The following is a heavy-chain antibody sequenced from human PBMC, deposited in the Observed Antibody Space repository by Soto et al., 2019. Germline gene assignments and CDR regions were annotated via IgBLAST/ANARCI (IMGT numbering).Heavy chain of an antibody. Sequence: DVQLVESGGALVQPGGSLRLSCAASGFTFSNHWMHWVRQAPGKGLVWVSRINGDGSTTTYADSVKGRFTISRDNAKNILYGRRNSLRAEDTALYYCARGYSSAPDYWGQGTLVTVSS. CDR1: GFTFSNHW. D-gene: IGHD6-19*01. CDR3: ARGYSSAPDY. CDR2: INGDGSTT. J-gene: IGHJ4*02. V-gene: IGHV3-74*01.